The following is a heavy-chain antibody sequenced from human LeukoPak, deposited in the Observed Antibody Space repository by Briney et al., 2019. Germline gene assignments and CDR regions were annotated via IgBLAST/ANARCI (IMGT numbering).Heavy chain of an antibody. CDR1: GGSISSYY. D-gene: IGHD1-14*01. CDR3: ARAYKGSISLNYYYYMDV. Sequence: SETLSLTCAVSGGSISSYYWSWIRQPAGKGLEWIGRIYTTGSTNYNPSLKSRVTMLIDTSKNQFSLKLSSVTAADTAVYYCARAYKGSISLNYYYYMDVWGKGTTVTVSS. V-gene: IGHV4-4*07. J-gene: IGHJ6*03. CDR2: IYTTGST.